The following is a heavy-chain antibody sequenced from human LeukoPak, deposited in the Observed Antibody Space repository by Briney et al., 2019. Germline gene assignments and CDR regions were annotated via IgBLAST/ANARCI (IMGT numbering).Heavy chain of an antibody. CDR2: IYHSGST. CDR1: GGSISSGGYS. Sequence: SETLSLTCAVSGGSISSGGYSWSWIRQPPGKGLEWIGYIYHSGSTYYNPSLKSRVTISVDRSKNQFSLKLSSVTAADTAVYYCARGVFPYYFDYWGQGTLVTVSS. J-gene: IGHJ4*02. V-gene: IGHV4-30-2*01. CDR3: ARGVFPYYFDY. D-gene: IGHD2/OR15-2a*01.